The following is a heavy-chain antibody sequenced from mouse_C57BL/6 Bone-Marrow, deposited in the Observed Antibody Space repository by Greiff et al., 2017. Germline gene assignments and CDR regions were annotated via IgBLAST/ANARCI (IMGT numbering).Heavy chain of an antibody. CDR2: ISDGGSYT. CDR1: GFTFSSYA. CDR3: ARDHGSSSY. Sequence: EVQLVESGGGLVKPGGSLKLSCAASGFTFSSYAMSWVRQTPEKRLEWVATISDGGSYTYYPDNVKGRFTISRDNAKNNLYLQMSHLKSEDTAMYYCARDHGSSSYWGQGTTLTVSS. V-gene: IGHV5-4*01. D-gene: IGHD1-1*01. J-gene: IGHJ2*01.